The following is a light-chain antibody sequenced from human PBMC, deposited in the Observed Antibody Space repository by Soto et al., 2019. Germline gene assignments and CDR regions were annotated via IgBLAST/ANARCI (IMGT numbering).Light chain of an antibody. J-gene: IGKJ4*01. CDR3: QQYGSSSALT. Sequence: EIVLTQSPGTLSLSPGERATLSCRASQSVSNSYLAWYQQKPGQAPRLLIYGASSRATGIPDRFSGSGSGTDFPLTISRLEPEDFAVYYCQQYGSSSALTFGGGTKVEIK. CDR2: GAS. V-gene: IGKV3-20*01. CDR1: QSVSNSY.